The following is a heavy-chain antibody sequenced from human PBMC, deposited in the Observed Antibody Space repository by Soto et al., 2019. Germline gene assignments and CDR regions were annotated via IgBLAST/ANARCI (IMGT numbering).Heavy chain of an antibody. J-gene: IGHJ5*01. D-gene: IGHD1-26*01. CDR2: IRPGGDST. CDR1: GFRFRTRA. V-gene: IGHV3-23*01. Sequence: GSLRLSCAASGFRFRTRAMSWVRQAPGKGLEWVASIRPGGDSTYYADSVKGRFAVSRDNSNVTLYLQMDSLRVEDTAIYYCTTHEEGAPWAGGFDSWGQGTLVTAPQ. CDR3: TTHEEGAPWAGGFDS.